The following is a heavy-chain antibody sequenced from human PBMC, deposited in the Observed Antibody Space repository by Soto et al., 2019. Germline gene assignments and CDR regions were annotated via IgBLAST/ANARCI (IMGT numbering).Heavy chain of an antibody. V-gene: IGHV3-30*18. J-gene: IGHJ4*02. D-gene: IGHD4-17*01. CDR1: GFTFSSHG. CDR2: ISYDGTNK. Sequence: QVQLVESGGGVVQPGRSLRLSCAASGFTFSSHGMHWVRQAPGKGLEWVATISYDGTNKYYTDSMKGRFTISRDNSKNTLYLQMGSLIPEDTAVYYCAKGTGYGDDASHYWGQGTLVTVSS. CDR3: AKGTGYGDDASHY.